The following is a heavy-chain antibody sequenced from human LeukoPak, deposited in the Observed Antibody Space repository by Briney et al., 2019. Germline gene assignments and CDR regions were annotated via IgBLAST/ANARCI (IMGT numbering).Heavy chain of an antibody. J-gene: IGHJ4*02. CDR2: INHSGST. V-gene: IGHV4-34*01. CDR3: ARWGGGYNSGGLDY. Sequence: ASETLSLTCAVYGGSFSGYYWSWIRQPPGKGLEWIGEINHSGSTNYNPSLKSRVTISVDTSKNQFSLKLSSVAAADTAVYYCARWGGGYNSGGLDYWGQGTLVTVSS. CDR1: GGSFSGYY. D-gene: IGHD5-12*01.